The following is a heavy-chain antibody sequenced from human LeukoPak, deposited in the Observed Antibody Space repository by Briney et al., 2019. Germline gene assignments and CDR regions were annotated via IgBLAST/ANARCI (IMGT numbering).Heavy chain of an antibody. D-gene: IGHD3-9*01. V-gene: IGHV4-34*01. CDR3: ARADVLRYFDWFDGGHFDY. Sequence: KPSGTLSLTCAVYGGSFSGYYWRWIRQPPGKGLEWIGEINHSGSTNYNPSLKSRVTISVDTSKNQFSLKLSSVTAADTAVYYCARADVLRYFDWFDGGHFDYWGQGTLVTVSS. J-gene: IGHJ4*02. CDR2: INHSGST. CDR1: GGSFSGYY.